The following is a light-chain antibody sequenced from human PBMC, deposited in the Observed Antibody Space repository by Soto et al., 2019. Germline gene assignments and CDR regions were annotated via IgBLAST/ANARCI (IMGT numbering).Light chain of an antibody. J-gene: IGLJ1*01. V-gene: IGLV1-40*01. Sequence: SVLGQPPPVSWAPGQRVTLSSTGGSSKKGAGYDVHWYQQLPGTAPKLLIYSNINRPSGVPDRFSGSKSGTSASLAITGLQAEDEADYYCQSYDNSLSGSNVFGTGTKVTVL. CDR3: QSYDNSLSGSNV. CDR2: SNI. CDR1: SSKKGAGYD.